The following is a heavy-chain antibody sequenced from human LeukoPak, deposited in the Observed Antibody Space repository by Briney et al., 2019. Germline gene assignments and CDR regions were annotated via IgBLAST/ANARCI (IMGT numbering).Heavy chain of an antibody. CDR2: ISYSGRT. J-gene: IGHJ2*01. CDR1: GDSISGSSYY. D-gene: IGHD2-2*01. Sequence: SETLSLTCTVSGDSISGSSYYWTWVRQPPGKGLEWVASISYSGRTYYKPSLKSRVTISVDKSKNQFSLKLSSVTAADTAVYYCARALYCSSTSCYLPWYFDLWGRGTLVTVSS. CDR3: ARALYCSSTSCYLPWYFDL. V-gene: IGHV4-39*07.